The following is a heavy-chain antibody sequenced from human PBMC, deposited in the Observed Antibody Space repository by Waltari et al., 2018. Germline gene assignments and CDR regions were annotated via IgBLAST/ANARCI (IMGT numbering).Heavy chain of an antibody. J-gene: IGHJ4*02. V-gene: IGHV3-30-3*01. CDR2: ISIDGSNR. CDR1: GFSLSEFP. Sequence: QVQLVESGGGVVQPGKSLRLSCTASGFSLSEFPIHWVRQPAGKGLEWVAVISIDGSNRNYADSVKGRFTISRDISQNTLYLQMNTLGREDTAVYYCGRDGLGYKDNWYSFVNFWGQGTLVTVSS. D-gene: IGHD1-1*01. CDR3: GRDGLGYKDNWYSFVNF.